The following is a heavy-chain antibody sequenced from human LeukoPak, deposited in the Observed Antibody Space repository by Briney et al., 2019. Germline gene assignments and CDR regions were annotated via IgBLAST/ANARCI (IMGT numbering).Heavy chain of an antibody. CDR2: IYYSGST. J-gene: IGHJ4*02. V-gene: IGHV4-39*01. Sequence: PSETLSLTCTVSGGSISSSSYYWGWIRQPPEKGLEWIGSIYYSGSTYYNPSLKSRVTISVDTSKNQFSLKLSSVTAADTAVYYCARPYGDAGLDWGQGTLVTVSS. CDR3: ARPYGDAGLD. D-gene: IGHD4-17*01. CDR1: GGSISSSSYY.